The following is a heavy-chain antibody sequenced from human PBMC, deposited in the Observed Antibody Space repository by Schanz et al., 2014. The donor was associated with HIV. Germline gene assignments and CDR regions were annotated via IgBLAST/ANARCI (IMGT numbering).Heavy chain of an antibody. D-gene: IGHD3-22*01. Sequence: EVQLLDSGGGLVQPGGATREERVASGGTGNNNAMTWVRQAPGKGLEWVSSISESGGRSYYADSVNGRFTISRDNSKNTLYLQMTTLRTEDTAVYYCAKPEYDSRGNSPSPFPTWGQGTLVTVSS. CDR2: ISESGGRS. CDR3: AKPEYDSRGNSPSPFPT. J-gene: IGHJ4*02. V-gene: IGHV3-23*01. CDR1: GGTGNNNA.